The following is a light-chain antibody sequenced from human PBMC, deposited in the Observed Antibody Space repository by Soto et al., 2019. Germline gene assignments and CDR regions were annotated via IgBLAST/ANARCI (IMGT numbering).Light chain of an antibody. CDR1: RSNIGGNS. Sequence: QSVLTQPPSASGTPGQRVTISCSGTRSNIGGNSVNWYQQLPGKAPKPLIYSNNQRPSGVPDRFSASKSGTSASLAISGLQSEDEADYYCATWDGSLTGFVFGTGTKVTVL. J-gene: IGLJ1*01. CDR2: SNN. V-gene: IGLV1-44*01. CDR3: ATWDGSLTGFV.